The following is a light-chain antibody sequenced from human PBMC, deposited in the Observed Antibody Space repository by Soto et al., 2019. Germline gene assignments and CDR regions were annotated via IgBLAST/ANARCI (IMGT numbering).Light chain of an antibody. CDR2: EVA. CDR3: TSFAGNNNFV. V-gene: IGLV2-8*01. J-gene: IGLJ2*01. CDR1: FSDVGSYNL. Sequence: QSALTQPASVSGSPGQSITISCTGTFSDVGSYNLVSWYQQHPGKAPKLMIYEVAKRPSGVPDRFSGSKSGNTASLTVSGLQAEDEGDYYCTSFAGNNNFVFGGGTKLTVL.